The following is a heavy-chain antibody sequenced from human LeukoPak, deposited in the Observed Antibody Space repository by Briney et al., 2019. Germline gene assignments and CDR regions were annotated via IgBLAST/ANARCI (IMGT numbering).Heavy chain of an antibody. CDR3: ARELGYCTNGVCYTHAFDI. V-gene: IGHV1-69*13. CDR1: GYTFTTYG. CDR2: IIPIFGTA. D-gene: IGHD2-8*01. Sequence: ASVKVSCKASGYTFTTYGISWVRQAPGQGLEWMGGIIPIFGTANYAQKFQGRVTITADESTSTAYMELSSLRSEDTAVYYCARELGYCTNGVCYTHAFDIWGQGTMVTVSS. J-gene: IGHJ3*02.